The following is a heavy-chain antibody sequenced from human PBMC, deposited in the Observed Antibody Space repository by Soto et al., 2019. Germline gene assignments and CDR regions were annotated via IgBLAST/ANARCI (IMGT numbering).Heavy chain of an antibody. CDR2: IWYDGSKK. D-gene: IGHD3-10*01. CDR3: ARDSTMLRGLISHPDY. J-gene: IGHJ4*02. CDR1: GFTFSSSG. V-gene: IGHV3-33*01. Sequence: QVQLVESGGGVVQPGGSLRLSCAASGFTFSSSGMHWVRQAPGKGLEWVAVIWYDGSKKYYADSVKGRFTISRDNSKNALYLQMNSLGAEDTAVYYCARDSTMLRGLISHPDYWGRGTLVTVSS.